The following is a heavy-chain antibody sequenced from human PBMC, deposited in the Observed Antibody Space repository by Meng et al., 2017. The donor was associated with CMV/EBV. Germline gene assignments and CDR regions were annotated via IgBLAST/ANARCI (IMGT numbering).Heavy chain of an antibody. CDR2: IIPIFGTA. D-gene: IGHD3-22*01. J-gene: IGHJ4*02. V-gene: IGHV1-69*05. CDR3: ARGYWDSSGYYQHFDY. Sequence: SVKVSCKASGGTFSSYAISWVRQAPGQGLEWMGGIIPIFGTANYAQKFQGRVTITTDESPSTAYMELSSLRSEDTAVYYCARGYWDSSGYYQHFDYWGQGTLVTVSS. CDR1: GGTFSSYA.